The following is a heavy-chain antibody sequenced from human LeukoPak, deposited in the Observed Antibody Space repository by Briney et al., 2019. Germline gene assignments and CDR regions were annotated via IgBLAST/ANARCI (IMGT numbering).Heavy chain of an antibody. CDR2: ISSSSSYI. CDR1: GFTFSAYS. J-gene: IGHJ4*02. Sequence: GGSLRLSCAASGFTFSAYSMNWVRQAPGKGLEWVSSISSSSSYIYYADSVKGRFTISRDNAKNSLYLQMNSLRAEDTAVYYCARFALKTPPTDWGQGTLVTVSS. CDR3: ARFALKTPPTD. V-gene: IGHV3-21*01.